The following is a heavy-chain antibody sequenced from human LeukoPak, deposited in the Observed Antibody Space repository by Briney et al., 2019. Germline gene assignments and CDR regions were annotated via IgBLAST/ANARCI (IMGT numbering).Heavy chain of an antibody. CDR3: ARDLLYSYGGENI. CDR2: INPNSGGT. J-gene: IGHJ3*02. V-gene: IGHV1-2*02. CDR1: GYTFTSYY. D-gene: IGHD5-18*01. Sequence: ASVKVSCKASGYTFTSYYMHWVRQAPGQGLEWMGWINPNSGGTNYAQKFQGRVTITADESTSTAYMELSSLRSEDTAVYYCARDLLYSYGGENIWGQGTMVTVSS.